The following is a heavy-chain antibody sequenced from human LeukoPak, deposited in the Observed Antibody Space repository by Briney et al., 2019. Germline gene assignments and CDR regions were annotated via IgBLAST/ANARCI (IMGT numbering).Heavy chain of an antibody. CDR1: GFTFSSYW. J-gene: IGHJ3*01. CDR3: ARGDAHGFDF. Sequence: SGGSLTLSWAASGFTFSSYWMHWVRQAPGKGLVWVARIKSDGSSTGYADSVKGRFTNSRDNAKNTLYLQMNSLRDEDTAVYYCARGDAHGFDFWGQGTMVTVSS. V-gene: IGHV3-74*01. D-gene: IGHD2-2*01. CDR2: IKSDGSST.